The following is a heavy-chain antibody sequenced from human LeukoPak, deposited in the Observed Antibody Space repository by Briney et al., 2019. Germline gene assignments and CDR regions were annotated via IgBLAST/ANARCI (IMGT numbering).Heavy chain of an antibody. J-gene: IGHJ6*02. D-gene: IGHD3-10*01. CDR3: ASWSYYYGSGSHIPYYYGMDV. Sequence: GGSLRLSCAASGFTFSSYSMNWVRQAPGKGLEWVSSISSSSSYIYYADSVKGRFTTSRDNAKNSLYLQMNSLRAEDTAVYYCASWSYYYGSGSHIPYYYGMDVWGQGTTVTVSS. CDR2: ISSSSSYI. CDR1: GFTFSSYS. V-gene: IGHV3-21*01.